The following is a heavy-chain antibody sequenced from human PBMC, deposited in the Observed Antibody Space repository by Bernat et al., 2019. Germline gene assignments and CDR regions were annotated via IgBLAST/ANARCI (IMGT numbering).Heavy chain of an antibody. CDR3: ASGGRSTSGGVDYFDF. D-gene: IGHD3-16*01. CDR1: GYTFTDFY. Sequence: QVQMVQSGAEVKKPGASVKVSCKASGYTFTDFYIHWVRQAPGQGLEWMGWINPNSDGTDYAQRLQGWVTMTRDTSITTAYMELSRLSSDDTAVYYCASGGRSTSGGVDYFDFWGQGTLVTVSS. CDR2: INPNSDGT. J-gene: IGHJ4*02. V-gene: IGHV1-2*04.